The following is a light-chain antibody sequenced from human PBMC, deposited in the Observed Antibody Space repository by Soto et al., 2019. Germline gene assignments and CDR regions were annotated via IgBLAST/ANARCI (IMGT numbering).Light chain of an antibody. CDR3: CSYAGSSTYVV. CDR1: SSDVGSYNL. Sequence: QSALTQPASVSGSPGQSITISCTGTSSDVGSYNLVSWYQQHPGKAPKLMIYEGSKRPSGVSNRFSGSKSGNTASLTISGLQAEDADDYYCCSYAGSSTYVVFGGGTKLTVL. CDR2: EGS. J-gene: IGLJ2*01. V-gene: IGLV2-23*01.